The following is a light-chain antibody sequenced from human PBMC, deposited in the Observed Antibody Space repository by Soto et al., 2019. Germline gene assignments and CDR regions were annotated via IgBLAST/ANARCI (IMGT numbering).Light chain of an antibody. Sequence: EIVLTQSPGTLSLSPGERATVSCRASQSINNIYFAWYQQKPGQAPGLLIYGVSRRDTGIPDRFSGSGSGTDFTLTISRLEPEDFAVYYCQQYGSSPRTFGQGTKVEIK. V-gene: IGKV3-20*01. CDR2: GVS. CDR1: QSINNIY. CDR3: QQYGSSPRT. J-gene: IGKJ1*01.